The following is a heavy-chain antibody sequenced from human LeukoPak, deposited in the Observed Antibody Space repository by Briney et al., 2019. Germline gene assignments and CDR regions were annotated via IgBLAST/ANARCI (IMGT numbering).Heavy chain of an antibody. J-gene: IGHJ5*02. Sequence: GGSLRLSCAASRFTFSTYWMHWVRQAPGKGLEWVSAISGSGGSTYYADSVKGRFTISRDNSKNTLYLQMNSLRAEDTAVYYCAKAYAAAENWFDPWGQGTLVTVSS. CDR2: ISGSGGST. CDR1: RFTFSTYW. D-gene: IGHD6-13*01. CDR3: AKAYAAAENWFDP. V-gene: IGHV3-23*01.